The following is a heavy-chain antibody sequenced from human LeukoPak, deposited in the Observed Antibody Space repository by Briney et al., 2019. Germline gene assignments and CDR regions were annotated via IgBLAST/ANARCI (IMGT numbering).Heavy chain of an antibody. CDR2: IIPIFGTA. CDR1: GGTFSSYA. V-gene: IGHV1-69*06. Sequence: SVKVSCKASGGTFSSYAISWVRQAPGQGLEWMGGIIPIFGTANYAQEFQGRVTITADKSTSTAYMELSSLRSEDTAVYYCAGAYGSGSYYPPGYWGQGTLVTVSS. J-gene: IGHJ4*02. CDR3: AGAYGSGSYYPPGY. D-gene: IGHD3-10*01.